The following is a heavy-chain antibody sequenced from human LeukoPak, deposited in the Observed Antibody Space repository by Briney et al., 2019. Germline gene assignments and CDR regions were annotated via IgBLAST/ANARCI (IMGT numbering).Heavy chain of an antibody. D-gene: IGHD3-22*01. CDR1: GFIFSDYW. V-gene: IGHV3-21*01. Sequence: GGSLRLSCAASGFIFSDYWMNWVRQAPGKGLEWVSSISSSSSYIYYADSVKGRFTISRDNAKNSLYLQMNSLRAEDTAVYYCARYVHSSGYFDYWGQGTLVTVSS. CDR3: ARYVHSSGYFDY. J-gene: IGHJ4*02. CDR2: ISSSSSYI.